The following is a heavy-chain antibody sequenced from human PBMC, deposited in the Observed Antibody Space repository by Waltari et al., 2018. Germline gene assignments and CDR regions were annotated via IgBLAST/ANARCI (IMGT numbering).Heavy chain of an antibody. CDR2: ISGSGGGT. CDR3: AKDYYDRSGYYYAIDY. D-gene: IGHD3-22*01. J-gene: IGHJ4*02. Sequence: EVQLLESGGGLVQPGGSLRLSCAASGFPFSRYLMTWVRPAPGKGLEWVSGISGSGGGTYYADSVKGRFTISRDNSKNTLYLQMNSLRAEDTAVYYCAKDYYDRSGYYYAIDYWGQGTLVTVSS. V-gene: IGHV3-23*01. CDR1: GFPFSRYL.